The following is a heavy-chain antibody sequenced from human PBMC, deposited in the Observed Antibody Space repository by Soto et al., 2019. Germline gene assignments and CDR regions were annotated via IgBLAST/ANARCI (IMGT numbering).Heavy chain of an antibody. CDR3: ASLMSSGYYYGMDV. V-gene: IGHV1-69*02. J-gene: IGHJ6*02. CDR1: GGTFSSYT. D-gene: IGHD3-10*01. Sequence: SVKVSCKGSGGTFSSYTISWVRQAPGQGLEWMGRIIPILGIANYAQKFQGRVTITADKSTSTAYMELSSLRSEDTAVYYCASLMSSGYYYGMDVWGQGTTVTVSS. CDR2: IIPILGIA.